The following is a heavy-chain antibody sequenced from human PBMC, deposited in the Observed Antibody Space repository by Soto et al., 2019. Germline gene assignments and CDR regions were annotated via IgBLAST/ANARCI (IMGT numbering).Heavy chain of an antibody. Sequence: QVQLQESGPGLVKPSQTLSLTCTVSGGSISSGAYYWSWIRQHPGKGLEWIGYIYYSGSTYYNPSLKSRVTISVDTSKNQFSLKPSSVTAADTAVYYCAIYDSSGSRGVQHWGQGTLVTVSS. CDR2: IYYSGST. J-gene: IGHJ1*01. CDR3: AIYDSSGSRGVQH. V-gene: IGHV4-31*03. CDR1: GGSISSGAYY. D-gene: IGHD3-22*01.